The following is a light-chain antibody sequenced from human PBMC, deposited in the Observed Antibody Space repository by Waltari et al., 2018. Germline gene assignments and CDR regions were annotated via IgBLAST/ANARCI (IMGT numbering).Light chain of an antibody. CDR1: SSDVGSYHF. CDR2: DVV. V-gene: IGLV2-11*01. J-gene: IGLJ7*01. Sequence: QSALTQPRSVSGSPGQSVTISCSGTSSDVGSYHFVSLYQQHPGNAPKLLIYDVVKRPSGVPDRFSGSKSGNTASLTISGLQTEDESDYYCCSYAGSYTFVFGGGTQLTVL. CDR3: CSYAGSYTFV.